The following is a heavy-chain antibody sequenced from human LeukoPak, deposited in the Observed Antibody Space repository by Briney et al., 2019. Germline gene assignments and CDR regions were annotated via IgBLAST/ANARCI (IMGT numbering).Heavy chain of an antibody. J-gene: IGHJ4*02. D-gene: IGHD2-2*01. CDR3: ARDCSKTNCYADF. CDR2: IKQDGSEK. V-gene: IGHV3-7*01. CDR1: GFTFSSFW. Sequence: GGSLRLSCAASGFTFSSFWMSWVRQAPGKGLECVANIKQDGSEKYYVDSVKGRFTISRDNAKNSVYLQMGSLRAEDTAVYYCARDCSKTNCYADFWGQGTLVTVSS.